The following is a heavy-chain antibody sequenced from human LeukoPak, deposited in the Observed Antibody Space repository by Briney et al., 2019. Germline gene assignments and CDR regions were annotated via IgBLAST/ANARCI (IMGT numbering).Heavy chain of an antibody. CDR3: ARGLPGSGSYYILNYYYYGMDV. J-gene: IGHJ6*02. V-gene: IGHV1-69*05. Sequence: ASVTVSCKASGGTFSSYAISWVRQAPGQGLEWMGGIIPIFGTANYAQKFQGRVTITTDESTSTAYMELSSLRSEDTAVYYCARGLPGSGSYYILNYYYYGMDVWGQGTTVTVSS. CDR2: IIPIFGTA. CDR1: GGTFSSYA. D-gene: IGHD3-10*01.